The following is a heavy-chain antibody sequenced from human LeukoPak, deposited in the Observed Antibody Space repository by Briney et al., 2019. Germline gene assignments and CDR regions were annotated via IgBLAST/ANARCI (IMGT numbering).Heavy chain of an antibody. CDR2: IYHSGST. CDR3: ARDRGSITLEGGFDP. V-gene: IGHV4-30-2*01. D-gene: IGHD1-20*01. Sequence: SETLSLTCAVSGGSISSGGYSWSWIRQPPGKGLEWIGYIYHSGSTYYNPSLKSRVTISVDRSKNQFSLKLSSVTAADTAVYYCARDRGSITLEGGFDPWGQGTLVTVSS. J-gene: IGHJ5*02. CDR1: GGSISSGGYS.